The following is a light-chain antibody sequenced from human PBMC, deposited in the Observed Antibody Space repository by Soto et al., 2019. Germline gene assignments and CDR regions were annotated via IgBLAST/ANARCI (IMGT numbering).Light chain of an antibody. V-gene: IGKV3-20*01. CDR2: LIS. CDR3: QHDGSS. CDR1: QTITSGQ. J-gene: IGKJ2*01. Sequence: EIVLTQFPGTLSLSPGERATLSCRASQTITSGQLGWYQQKPGQAPSLLIYLISSRATGIPDRFSGSGSGTDFTLTISGLEPEDFAIYYCQHDGSSFGQGTKVEI.